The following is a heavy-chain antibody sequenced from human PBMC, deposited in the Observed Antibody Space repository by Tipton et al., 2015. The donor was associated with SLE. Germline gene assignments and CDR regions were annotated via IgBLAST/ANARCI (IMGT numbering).Heavy chain of an antibody. D-gene: IGHD3-22*01. Sequence: TLSLTCTVSGDSISRGLHYWSWIRQHPGEGLEWIGHIHHTGSTSYNPSLKDRVTISVDTSKNQFSLKLSTVTAADTARYYCARVWVITATGWFDPWGRGTLVTVSS. CDR1: GDSISRGLHY. J-gene: IGHJ5*02. CDR2: IHHTGST. CDR3: ARVWVITATGWFDP. V-gene: IGHV4-31*03.